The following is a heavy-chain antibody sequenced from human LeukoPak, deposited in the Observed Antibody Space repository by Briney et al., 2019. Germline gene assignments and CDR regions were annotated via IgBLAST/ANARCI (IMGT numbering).Heavy chain of an antibody. CDR2: IRYHGSNI. V-gene: IGHV3-30*02. J-gene: IGHJ4*02. D-gene: IGHD2-2*01. CDR1: VFTFSSYG. CDR3: AKVLTGYCGSTSCPFDS. Sequence: GGSLRLSCAASVFTFSSYGMHWVGQAPGKGREGLAYIRYHGSNIDYADSVKGRFTLSRDNSKDTLFLQMSSLRAEDTAVYYCAKVLTGYCGSTSCPFDSWGQGTLVTVSS.